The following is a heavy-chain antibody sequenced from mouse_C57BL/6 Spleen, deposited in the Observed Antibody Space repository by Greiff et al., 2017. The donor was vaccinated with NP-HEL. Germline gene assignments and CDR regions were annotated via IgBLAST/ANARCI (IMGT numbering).Heavy chain of an antibody. CDR1: GYTFTSYW. J-gene: IGHJ4*01. V-gene: IGHV1-61*01. CDR3: ARSPLTGFYAMDY. CDR2: IYPSDSET. D-gene: IGHD4-1*01. Sequence: QVQLKQPGAELVRPGSSVKLSCKASGYTFTSYWMDWVKQRPGQGLEWIGNIYPSDSETHYNQKFKDKATLTVDKSSSTAYMQLSSLTSEDSAVYYCARSPLTGFYAMDYWGQGTSVTVSS.